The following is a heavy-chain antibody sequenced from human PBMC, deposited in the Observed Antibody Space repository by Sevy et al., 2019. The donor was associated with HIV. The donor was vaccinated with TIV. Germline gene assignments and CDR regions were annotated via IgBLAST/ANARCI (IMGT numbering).Heavy chain of an antibody. CDR3: ARRRTALVAGHYYGLDV. Sequence: SETQSLTCTVFGDSVSSGTYHWSWIRQPPGKGLEWIGYIYYSGTTNFNPSLRSRVTMSVVTSENQFSLKLNSMTAADTAVYYCARRRTALVAGHYYGLDVWGQGTTVTVSS. V-gene: IGHV4-61*01. D-gene: IGHD5-18*01. CDR2: IYYSGTT. CDR1: GDSVSSGTYH. J-gene: IGHJ6*02.